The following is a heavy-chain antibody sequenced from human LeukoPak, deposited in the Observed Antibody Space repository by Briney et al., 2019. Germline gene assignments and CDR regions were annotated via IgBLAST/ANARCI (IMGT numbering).Heavy chain of an antibody. CDR3: AASTVTYHFDY. V-gene: IGHV3-21*04. J-gene: IGHJ4*02. CDR2: ISSSSSYI. D-gene: IGHD4-17*01. CDR1: GFTFSSYS. Sequence: GGSLRLSCAASGFTFSSYSMSWVRQAPGKGLEWVSSISSSSSYIYYADSVKGRFTISRDNAKNSLYLQMDSLRAEDTVLYYCAASTVTYHFDYWGQGTLVTVSS.